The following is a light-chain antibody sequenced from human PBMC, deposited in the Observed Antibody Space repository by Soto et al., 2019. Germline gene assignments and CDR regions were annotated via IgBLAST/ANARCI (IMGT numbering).Light chain of an antibody. Sequence: DIQMTQSPSALSASVGDRVTITCRASQSISRYLNWYQQKPGKAPELLIYATSNLQSEVPSRFTGSGSGPDFTLTVNTLQPEDFATYYCQQSYSTPFTFGGGTKVDI. J-gene: IGKJ4*01. CDR3: QQSYSTPFT. CDR2: ATS. V-gene: IGKV1-39*01. CDR1: QSISRY.